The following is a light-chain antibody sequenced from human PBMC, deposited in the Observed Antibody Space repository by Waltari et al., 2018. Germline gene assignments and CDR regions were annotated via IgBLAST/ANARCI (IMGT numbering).Light chain of an antibody. Sequence: QSALAQPPSASGSPGQSVTISCTATSSHVGGYTYVSWYQQHPGKAPKLMIYEVSKRPSGVPDRFSGSKSGNAASLTVSGLQAEDEAAYYCSSYAGSNFVVFGGGTKVTVL. V-gene: IGLV2-8*01. CDR3: SSYAGSNFVV. CDR2: EVS. J-gene: IGLJ2*01. CDR1: SSHVGGYTY.